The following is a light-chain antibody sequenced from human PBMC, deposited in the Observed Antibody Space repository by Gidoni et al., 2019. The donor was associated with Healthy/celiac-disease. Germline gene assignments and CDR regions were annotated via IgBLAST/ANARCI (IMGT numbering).Light chain of an antibody. Sequence: QSVLTQPPSVSGAPGQRVTISCPGSSSNIGAGYDVHWYQQLPGTAPNLLIYGNSNRPSGVPDRFSGSKSGTSASLAITGLQAEDEADYYCQSYDSSLSAYVVFGGWTTLTVL. J-gene: IGLJ2*01. CDR2: GNS. CDR3: QSYDSSLSAYVV. CDR1: SSNIGAGYD. V-gene: IGLV1-40*01.